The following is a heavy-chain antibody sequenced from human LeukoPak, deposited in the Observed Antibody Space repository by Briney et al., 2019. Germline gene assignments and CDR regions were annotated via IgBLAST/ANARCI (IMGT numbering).Heavy chain of an antibody. CDR1: GASLNNYY. CDR3: AMQVGIYGDYNNWFDP. V-gene: IGHV4-59*08. Sequence: SQTLSLTCTVSGASLNNYYWNWARQPPGKELEWIGNVDYSGNTRHNPPLKSRVTISLDISKNHFSLRLSSVTAADTAVYYCAMQVGIYGDYNNWFDPWGQGARVTVSS. D-gene: IGHD4-17*01. CDR2: VDYSGNT. J-gene: IGHJ5*02.